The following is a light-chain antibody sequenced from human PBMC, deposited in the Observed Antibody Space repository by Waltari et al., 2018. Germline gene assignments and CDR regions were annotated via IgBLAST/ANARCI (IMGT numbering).Light chain of an antibody. Sequence: DIQMTHSPSTLSASVGDRVTITCRASQSVRTFLAWYQQKPGKAPKLLIYRASTLESGVPSRFAGSGSETEFTLTISGLQPDDFATYYCQQYNHYSWTFGQGTEVDIK. CDR1: QSVRTF. V-gene: IGKV1-5*03. J-gene: IGKJ1*01. CDR2: RAS. CDR3: QQYNHYSWT.